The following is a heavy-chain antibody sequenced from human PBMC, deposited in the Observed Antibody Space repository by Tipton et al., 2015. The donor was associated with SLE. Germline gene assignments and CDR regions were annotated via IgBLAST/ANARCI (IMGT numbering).Heavy chain of an antibody. Sequence: TLSLTCIVSGDSISSSSYYWGWIRQPPGKGLEWVGTVYYTGNTFYNPSLKSRVTISVDTSKNQFSLNLSSVTAADTAVYYCARVPAVYYYYMDVWGKGTTVTVSS. CDR3: ARVPAVYYYYMDV. CDR1: GDSISSSSYY. D-gene: IGHD2-2*01. V-gene: IGHV4-39*07. CDR2: VYYTGNT. J-gene: IGHJ6*03.